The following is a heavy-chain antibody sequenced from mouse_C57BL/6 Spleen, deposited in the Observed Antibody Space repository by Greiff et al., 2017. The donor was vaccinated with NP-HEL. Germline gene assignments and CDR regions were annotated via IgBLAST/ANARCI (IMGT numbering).Heavy chain of an antibody. D-gene: IGHD1-1*01. Sequence: QVQLQQSGPELVKPGASVKISCKASGYAFSSSWMNWVKQRPGKGLEWIGRFYPGAGDTNYNGKFKGKATLTADKSSSTAYMQLSSLTSEDSAVYFCARFTTVVATSYFDYWGQGTTLTVSS. J-gene: IGHJ2*01. CDR2: FYPGAGDT. V-gene: IGHV1-82*01. CDR3: ARFTTVVATSYFDY. CDR1: GYAFSSSW.